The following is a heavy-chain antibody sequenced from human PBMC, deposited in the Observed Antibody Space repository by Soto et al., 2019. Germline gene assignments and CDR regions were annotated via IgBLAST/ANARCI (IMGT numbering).Heavy chain of an antibody. CDR1: GFTFSHAW. CDR2: IKSKADGETK. CDR3: CVVKRRDQYSTSGYWFDP. Sequence: GGSLRLSCAASGFTFSHAWMSWVRQAPGKGLEWVGRIKSKADGETKDYGAPVRGRFTISRDDSKDTLYLQMNSLRIEDTAVYYCCVVKRRDQYSTSGYWFDPWGPGTLVTVS. D-gene: IGHD2-15*01. V-gene: IGHV3-15*01. J-gene: IGHJ5*02.